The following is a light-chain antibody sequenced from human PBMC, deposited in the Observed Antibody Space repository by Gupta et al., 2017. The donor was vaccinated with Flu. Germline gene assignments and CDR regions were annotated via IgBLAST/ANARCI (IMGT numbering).Light chain of an antibody. J-gene: IGKJ3*01. V-gene: IGKV3-20*01. CDR3: QQYGSSRFT. CDR2: GAS. Sequence: EIVLTQSPGTLSLSPGERATLSCRASQSVSSSYLAWYQQKPGQAPRLLIYGASSRATGIPDRFSGSGSGTDFTLTISRLETEAFAVYYCQQYGSSRFTFGPGTKVDIK. CDR1: QSVSSSY.